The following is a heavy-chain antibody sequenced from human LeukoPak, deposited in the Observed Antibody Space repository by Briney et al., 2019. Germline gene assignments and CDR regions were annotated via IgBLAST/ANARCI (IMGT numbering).Heavy chain of an antibody. Sequence: SETLSLTCTGSGGSISSYYWSWIRQPAGKGLEWIGRIYTSGSTNYNPSLKSRVTMSVDTSKNQFSLKLSSVTAADTAVYYCAGGGYSQYAFDIWGQGTMVTVSS. D-gene: IGHD5-12*01. CDR1: GGSISSYY. J-gene: IGHJ3*02. CDR2: IYTSGST. CDR3: AGGGYSQYAFDI. V-gene: IGHV4-4*07.